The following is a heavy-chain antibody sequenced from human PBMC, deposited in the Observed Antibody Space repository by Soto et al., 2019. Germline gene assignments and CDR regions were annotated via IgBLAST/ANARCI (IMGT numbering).Heavy chain of an antibody. CDR1: GDSVSSNSAA. CDR3: ARDLGQSGSYYYYYDGMDV. J-gene: IGHJ6*02. V-gene: IGHV6-1*01. CDR2: TYYRSKWYN. Sequence: SQTLSLTCAISGDSVSSNSAAWNWIRQSPSRGLEWLGRTYYRSKWYNDYAVSVKSRITINPDTSKNQFSLQLNSVTPEDTAVYYCARDLGQSGSYYYYYDGMDVWGQGTTVTVSS. D-gene: IGHD1-26*01.